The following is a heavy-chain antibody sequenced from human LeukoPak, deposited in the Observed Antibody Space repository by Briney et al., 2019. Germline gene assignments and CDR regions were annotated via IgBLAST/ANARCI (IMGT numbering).Heavy chain of an antibody. D-gene: IGHD3-10*01. V-gene: IGHV3-49*04. CDR2: IRSKAYGGTT. CDR3: TRDAYGSGSYSYY. CDR1: GFTFGDYA. J-gene: IGHJ4*02. Sequence: GGSLRLSCTASGFTFGDYAMSWVRQAPGKGLEWVGFIRSKAYGGTTEYAASVKGRFTISRDDSKSIAYLQMNSLKTEDTAVYYSTRDAYGSGSYSYYWGQGTLVTVSS.